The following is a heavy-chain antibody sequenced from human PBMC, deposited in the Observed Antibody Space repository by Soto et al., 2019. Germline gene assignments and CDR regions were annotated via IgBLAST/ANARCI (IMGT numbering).Heavy chain of an antibody. Sequence: QVQLVESGGGVVQPGRSLRLSCAASGFTFSTYGMHWVRQAPGKGLEWVAVISYDGSNKYYADSVKGRFTISRDNSKNTLDVQMNSLRVEDTAVYYCAKDGRGVSYYVDYWGQGTQVTVSS. J-gene: IGHJ4*02. CDR2: ISYDGSNK. CDR1: GFTFSTYG. V-gene: IGHV3-30*18. CDR3: AKDGRGVSYYVDY. D-gene: IGHD1-26*01.